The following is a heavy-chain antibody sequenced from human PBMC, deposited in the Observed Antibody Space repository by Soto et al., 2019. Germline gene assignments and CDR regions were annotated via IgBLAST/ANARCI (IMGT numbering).Heavy chain of an antibody. J-gene: IGHJ6*02. Sequence: QVQLVKSGAEVKKPGSSVRVSCKASGDTFKTFAISWVRQAPGQGLEWMGGLIPIFGTPDYAQQFPGRVTISADQSTSTAYVELRSLRAEDTAVYYCARSPGITGTRASQYAMDVWGQGTTATVSS. D-gene: IGHD1-20*01. CDR3: ARSPGITGTRASQYAMDV. CDR1: GDTFKTFA. V-gene: IGHV1-69*01. CDR2: LIPIFGTP.